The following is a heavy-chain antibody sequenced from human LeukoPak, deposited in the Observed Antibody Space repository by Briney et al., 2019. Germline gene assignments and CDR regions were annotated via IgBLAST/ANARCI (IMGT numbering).Heavy chain of an antibody. Sequence: PGGSLRLSCAASGFTFSSYTMNWVRPAPGRGLEWVSSISSSSSYIYYADSVKGRFTISRDNAKNSLYLQMDSLRAEDTAVYYCARDGKDRMIVVVTAEYFQHWGPGTLVTVSS. J-gene: IGHJ1*01. CDR2: ISSSSSYI. CDR1: GFTFSSYT. V-gene: IGHV3-21*01. D-gene: IGHD3-22*01. CDR3: ARDGKDRMIVVVTAEYFQH.